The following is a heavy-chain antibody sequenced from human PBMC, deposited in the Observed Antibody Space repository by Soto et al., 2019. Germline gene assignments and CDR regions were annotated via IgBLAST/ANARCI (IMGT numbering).Heavy chain of an antibody. CDR2: ISYSGST. V-gene: IGHV4-59*01. Sequence: PSETLSLTCTVPSDSISSYYWSWIRQPPGKRLEWIGYISYSGSTDYNPSLKSRVTISGDTSKNQFSLKVSSVTAADTAVYYCARGTSWQLPSDYWGKGTLVTVSS. CDR1: SDSISSYY. CDR3: ARGTSWQLPSDY. D-gene: IGHD6-13*01. J-gene: IGHJ4*02.